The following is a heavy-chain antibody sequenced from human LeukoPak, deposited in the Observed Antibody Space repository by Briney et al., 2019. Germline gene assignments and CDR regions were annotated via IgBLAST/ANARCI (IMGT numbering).Heavy chain of an antibody. CDR3: ARVHDSSGYYWYFDL. Sequence: KPGGSLRLSCAASGFTSSSYSMNWVRQAPGKGLEWVSSISSSSSYIYYADSVKGRFTISRDNAKNSLYLQMNSLRAEDTAVYYCARVHDSSGYYWYFDLWGHGTLVTVSS. CDR2: ISSSSSYI. D-gene: IGHD3-22*01. J-gene: IGHJ2*01. V-gene: IGHV3-21*01. CDR1: GFTSSSYS.